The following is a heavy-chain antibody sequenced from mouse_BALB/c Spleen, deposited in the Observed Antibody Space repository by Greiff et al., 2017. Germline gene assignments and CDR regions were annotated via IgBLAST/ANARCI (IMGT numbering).Heavy chain of an antibody. Sequence: QVQLQQSGAELVKPGASVKLSCKASGYTFTSYWMHWVKQRPGQGLEWIGEINPSNGRTNYNEKFKSKATLTVDKSSSTAYMQLSSLTSEDSAVYYCASNSLLRPSWFAYWGQGTLVTVSA. V-gene: IGHV1S81*02. D-gene: IGHD1-2*01. CDR3: ASNSLLRPSWFAY. CDR2: INPSNGRT. J-gene: IGHJ3*01. CDR1: GYTFTSYW.